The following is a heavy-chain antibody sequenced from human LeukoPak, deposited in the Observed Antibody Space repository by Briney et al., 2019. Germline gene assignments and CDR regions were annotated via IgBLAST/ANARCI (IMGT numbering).Heavy chain of an antibody. V-gene: IGHV3-48*04. J-gene: IGHJ4*02. CDR2: ISSSSSTI. CDR1: GFTFSSYS. CDR3: ARVLLWFGEFFDY. D-gene: IGHD3-10*01. Sequence: PGGSLRLSCAASGFTFSSYSMNWVRQAPGKGLEWVSYISSSSSTIYYADSVKGRFTISRDNAKNSLYLQMNSLRAEDTAVYYCARVLLWFGEFFDYWGQGTLVTVSS.